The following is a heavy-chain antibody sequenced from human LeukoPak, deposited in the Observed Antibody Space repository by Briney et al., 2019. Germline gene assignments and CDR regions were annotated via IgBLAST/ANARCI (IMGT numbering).Heavy chain of an antibody. CDR2: INGGGDIM. J-gene: IGHJ3*02. D-gene: IGHD3-10*01. CDR3: AMRDRGYGLDI. V-gene: IGHV3-23*01. Sequence: PGGSLRLSCAAAGFSLRAYDLSWVRQAPGEGLDWVSIINGGGDIMMYEDSVKGRFTISRDNFKNTIYLQMNSLGVEYTAVYYCAMRDRGYGLDIWGQGTMVTVSS. CDR1: GFSLRAYD.